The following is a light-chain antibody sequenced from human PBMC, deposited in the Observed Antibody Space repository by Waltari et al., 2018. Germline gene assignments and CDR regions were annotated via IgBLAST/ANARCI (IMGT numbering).Light chain of an antibody. CDR2: GVS. Sequence: QSAPTQPPSVSGSPGQSVTISCPGTSSDVGGYNYVPWYQQHPGKPPKLMLYGVSNRPSGVSDRFSGSKSGNTASLTISGLQAEDEADYYCCSYTTSSTWVFGGGTRLTVL. V-gene: IGLV2-14*01. J-gene: IGLJ2*01. CDR3: CSYTTSSTWV. CDR1: SSDVGGYNY.